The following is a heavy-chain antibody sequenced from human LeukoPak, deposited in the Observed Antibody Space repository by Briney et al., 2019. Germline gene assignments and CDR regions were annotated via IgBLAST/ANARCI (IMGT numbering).Heavy chain of an antibody. CDR1: GFTFSSYW. CDR2: INSDGSST. Sequence: PGGSLRLSCAASGFTFSSYWMHWVRQAPGKGLVWVSRINSDGSSTNYADSVKGRFTISRDNAKNTLYLQMNSLRAEDTAVYYCAKTGFQWGEYFYYMDVWGKGTTVTVSS. V-gene: IGHV3-74*01. D-gene: IGHD1-14*01. J-gene: IGHJ6*03. CDR3: AKTGFQWGEYFYYMDV.